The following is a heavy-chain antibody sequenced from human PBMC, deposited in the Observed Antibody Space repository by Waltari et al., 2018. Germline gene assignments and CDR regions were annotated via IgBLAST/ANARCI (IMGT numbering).Heavy chain of an antibody. CDR2: ISYNGRNI. CDR3: ARDYCDRTNCHGMDV. J-gene: IGHJ6*02. D-gene: IGHD3-22*01. CDR1: DFTFSSYA. Sequence: QVQLVESGGGVVQPGRSLRLSCEASDFTFSSYAMHWVRQAPGKGLEWLAVISYNGRNIYYVDSVKGRFTISRDNSKKTLYMQMNSLRAEDTAVYYCARDYCDRTNCHGMDVWGQGTTVTVSS. V-gene: IGHV3-30*04.